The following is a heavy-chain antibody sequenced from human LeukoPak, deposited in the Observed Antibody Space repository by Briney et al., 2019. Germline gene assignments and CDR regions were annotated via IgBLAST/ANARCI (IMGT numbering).Heavy chain of an antibody. CDR3: ARVLSITIFGVVTEQDAFDI. D-gene: IGHD3-3*01. J-gene: IGHJ3*02. CDR2: IYTSGST. Sequence: SETLSLTCTVSGGPISSYYWSWIRQPAGKGLEWIGRIYTSGSTNYNPSLKSRVTMSADTSKNQFSLKLSSVTAADTAVYYCARVLSITIFGVVTEQDAFDIWGQGTMVTVSS. CDR1: GGPISSYY. V-gene: IGHV4-4*07.